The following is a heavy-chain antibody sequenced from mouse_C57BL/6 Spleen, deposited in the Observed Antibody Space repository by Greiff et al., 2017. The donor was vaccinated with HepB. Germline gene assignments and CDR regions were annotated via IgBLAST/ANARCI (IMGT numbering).Heavy chain of an antibody. CDR2: IDPSDSYT. D-gene: IGHD1-1*02. J-gene: IGHJ2*01. CDR1: GYTFTSYW. V-gene: IGHV1-59*01. CDR3: ARKVELDY. Sequence: VQPQQPGAELVRPGTSVKLSCKASGYTFTSYWMHWVKQRPGQGLEWIGVIDPSDSYTNYNQKFKGKATLTVDTSSSTAYMQLSSLTSEDSAVYYCARKVELDYWGQGTTLTVSS.